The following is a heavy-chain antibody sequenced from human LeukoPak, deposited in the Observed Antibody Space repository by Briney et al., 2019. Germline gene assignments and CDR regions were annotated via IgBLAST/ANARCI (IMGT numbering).Heavy chain of an antibody. CDR1: GGSISSYY. CDR3: ARQSISGSSLSYFDY. J-gene: IGHJ4*02. D-gene: IGHD3-22*01. Sequence: SETLSLTCTVSGGSISSYYWSWIRQPPGKGLEWVGNIYDSGSTNYNPSLKSQVTISVDTSKNQCSLKLSSVTAADTAVYYCARQSISGSSLSYFDYWGQGTLVNVSS. V-gene: IGHV4-59*01. CDR2: IYDSGST.